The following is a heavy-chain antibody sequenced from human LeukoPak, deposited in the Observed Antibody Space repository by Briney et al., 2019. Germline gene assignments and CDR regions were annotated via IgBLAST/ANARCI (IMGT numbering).Heavy chain of an antibody. CDR3: ARVWHCTSTSCYDY. D-gene: IGHD2-2*01. V-gene: IGHV3-48*02. J-gene: IGHJ4*02. CDR1: GFTFSSYS. CDR2: IIIIRGTI. Sequence: PGGALRLSCAASGFTFSSYSMNWVRQAPGKGLEWVSYIIIIRGTIYYTDSVRGRFTISRDNAKNSLYLQMNSLRDEDTAVYYCARVWHCTSTSCYDYWGQGTLVTVSS.